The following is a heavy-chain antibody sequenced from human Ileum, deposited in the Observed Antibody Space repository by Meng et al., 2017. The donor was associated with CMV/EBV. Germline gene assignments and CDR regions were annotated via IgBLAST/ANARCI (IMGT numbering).Heavy chain of an antibody. J-gene: IGHJ4*02. D-gene: IGHD3-3*01. CDR2: INWDDGDT. Sequence: GGSLRLSCAASGFTFKDYAMNWVRQAPGKGLEWVSFINWDDGDTHYADSVKGRFTISSDNSKNSLYLQMNSLRAEDTALYYCAKELRFLEWLFHYWGRGTLVTVSS. V-gene: IGHV3-43D*03. CDR3: AKELRFLEWLFHY. CDR1: GFTFKDYA.